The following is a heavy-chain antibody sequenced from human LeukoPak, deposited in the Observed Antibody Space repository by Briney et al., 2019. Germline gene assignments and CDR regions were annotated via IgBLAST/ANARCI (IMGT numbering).Heavy chain of an antibody. J-gene: IGHJ5*02. CDR2: IWKDGSKT. CDR3: AKGAFWTGFSEYFDP. Sequence: PGGSLRLSCAASGFTFSTYGMYWVRQAPGKGLEWAALIWKDGSKTYCADSVKGRFTISRDNSKNTLYLQMNSLRVEDTAVYYCAKGAFWTGFSEYFDPWGQGILVTVSS. V-gene: IGHV3-33*06. D-gene: IGHD3/OR15-3a*01. CDR1: GFTFSTYG.